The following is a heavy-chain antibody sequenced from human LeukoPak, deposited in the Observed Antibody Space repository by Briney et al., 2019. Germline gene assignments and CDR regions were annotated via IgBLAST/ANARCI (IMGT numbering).Heavy chain of an antibody. CDR3: ARYDYGDYYFDY. CDR2: ISSSGRDI. V-gene: IGHV3-21*01. Sequence: GGSLRLSCAASGFTFSSYSMNWVRQAPGKGFDRVSSISSSGRDIHYADSLKGRFTISRDNAKNSLYLEMNSLRAEDTAMYYCARYDYGDYYFDYWGQGTLVTVSS. D-gene: IGHD4-17*01. J-gene: IGHJ4*02. CDR1: GFTFSSYS.